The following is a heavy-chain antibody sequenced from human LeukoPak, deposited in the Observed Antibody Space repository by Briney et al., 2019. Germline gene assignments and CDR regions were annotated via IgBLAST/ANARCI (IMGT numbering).Heavy chain of an antibody. V-gene: IGHV1-18*01. J-gene: IGHJ4*02. D-gene: IGHD3-3*01. Sequence: GASVKVSCKASGYTFTSYGISWVRQSPGQGLEWMGWISAYNGNTNYAQKLQGRVTMTTDTSTSTAYMELRSLRSNDTAVYYCARGLIRLDFWSGYFDYWGQGTLVTVSS. CDR3: ARGLIRLDFWSGYFDY. CDR1: GYTFTSYG. CDR2: ISAYNGNT.